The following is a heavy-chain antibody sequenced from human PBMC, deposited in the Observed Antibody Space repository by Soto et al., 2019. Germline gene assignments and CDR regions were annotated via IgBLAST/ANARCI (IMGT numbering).Heavy chain of an antibody. J-gene: IGHJ4*02. D-gene: IGHD1-7*01. Sequence: ASVKVSCKASGYTFTNYYMHWVRQAPGQGLEWMGWMNPRSGGTKYAQAFQDRVTMTRDASISTAYMEVTSLRQGDTAVYFCARSDDSTSYPLDLWGPGPLVTV. V-gene: IGHV1-2*02. CDR1: GYTFTNYY. CDR3: ARSDDSTSYPLDL. CDR2: MNPRSGGT.